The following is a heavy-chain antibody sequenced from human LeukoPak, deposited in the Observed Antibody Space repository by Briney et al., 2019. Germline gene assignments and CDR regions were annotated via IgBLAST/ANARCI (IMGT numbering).Heavy chain of an antibody. CDR3: ARVAGGDWYYFDF. V-gene: IGHV1-2*02. Sequence: ASVKVSCKASGYTFTAYYMHWVRQAPGQGLEWMGWINLNSGGTNYAQKSQGRVTMTRDTSISAAYMELSRLGSDDTAVYYCARVAGGDWYYFDFWGQGTLVTVSS. J-gene: IGHJ4*02. CDR2: INLNSGGT. D-gene: IGHD2-21*02. CDR1: GYTFTAYY.